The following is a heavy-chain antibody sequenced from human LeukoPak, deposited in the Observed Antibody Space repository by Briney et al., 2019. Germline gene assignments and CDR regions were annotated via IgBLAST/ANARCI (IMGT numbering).Heavy chain of an antibody. Sequence: SETLSLTCTVSGGSISSGSYYWSWIRQPAGKGLEWIGRIYTSGSTNYNPSLKGRVTISVDTSKNQFSLKLSSVTAADTAVYYCARGPDEQWLVPFDYWGQGTLVTVSS. CDR3: ARGPDEQWLVPFDY. CDR2: IYTSGST. J-gene: IGHJ4*02. CDR1: GGSISSGSYY. D-gene: IGHD6-19*01. V-gene: IGHV4-61*02.